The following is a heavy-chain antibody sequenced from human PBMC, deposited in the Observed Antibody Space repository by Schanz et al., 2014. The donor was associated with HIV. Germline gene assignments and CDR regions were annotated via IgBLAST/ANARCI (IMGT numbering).Heavy chain of an antibody. CDR2: IIPIFGTT. J-gene: IGHJ6*02. V-gene: IGHV1-69*06. CDR1: GGTFNTYA. D-gene: IGHD2-2*01. CDR3: ARTVVPAKREYAMDA. Sequence: QVQLVQSGAEVKKPGSSVTVSCKASGGTFNTYAINWVRLAPGQGLEWMGGIIPIFGTTNYAQKFQGRVTITADKSTTTSYMELSSLRSEDTAVYYCARTVVPAKREYAMDAWGQGTTVSVSS.